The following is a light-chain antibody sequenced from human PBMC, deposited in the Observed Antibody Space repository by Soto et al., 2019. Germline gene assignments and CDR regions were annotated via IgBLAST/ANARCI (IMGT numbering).Light chain of an antibody. Sequence: IVLTQSPATLSVSPGEKATLSCRASQSISSNLAWYQQKPGQAPRLLMYGASTRATAIPARFSGSGSGTEFTLNITSLQGKDIAVYYCQQYETWRVWTFGQGTKVEI. CDR1: QSISSN. J-gene: IGKJ1*01. CDR3: QQYETWRVWT. CDR2: GAS. V-gene: IGKV3-15*01.